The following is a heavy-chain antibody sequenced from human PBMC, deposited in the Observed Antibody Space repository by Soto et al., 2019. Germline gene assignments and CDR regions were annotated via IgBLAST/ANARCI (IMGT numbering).Heavy chain of an antibody. CDR2: IIPIFGTA. CDR1: GGTFSSYA. J-gene: IGHJ6*02. Sequence: GASVKVSCKASGGTFSSYAISWVRQAPGQGLEWMGGIIPIFGTANYAQKFQGRVTITADESTSTAYMELSSLRSEDTAVYYCASNNRYSSSDQDYYYYGMDVWGQGTTVTVSS. V-gene: IGHV1-69*13. D-gene: IGHD6-6*01. CDR3: ASNNRYSSSDQDYYYYGMDV.